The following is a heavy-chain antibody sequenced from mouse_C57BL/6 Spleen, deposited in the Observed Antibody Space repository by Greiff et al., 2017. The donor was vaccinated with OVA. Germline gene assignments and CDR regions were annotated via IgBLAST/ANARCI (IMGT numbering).Heavy chain of an antibody. CDR1: GYTFTSYW. Sequence: VQLQQPGAELVKPGASVKMSCKASGYTFTSYWITWVKQRPGQGLEWIGDIYPGSGSTNYNEKFKSKATLTVDTSSSTAYMQLSSLTSEDSAVDYCARPYYGSSDWYFDVWGTGTTVTVSS. V-gene: IGHV1-55*01. CDR3: ARPYYGSSDWYFDV. J-gene: IGHJ1*03. D-gene: IGHD1-1*01. CDR2: IYPGSGST.